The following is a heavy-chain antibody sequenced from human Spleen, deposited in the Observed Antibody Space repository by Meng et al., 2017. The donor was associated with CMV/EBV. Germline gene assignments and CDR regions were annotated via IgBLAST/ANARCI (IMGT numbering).Heavy chain of an antibody. V-gene: IGHV3-66*02. Sequence: GESLKISCAASGFTVSSNYMSWVRQAPGKGLEWVSVIYSGGSTYYADSVKGRFTISRDNSKNTLYLQMNSLRVEDTAVYYCAKDRVPAAPRNYNYGMDVWGQGTTVTVSS. D-gene: IGHD2-2*01. CDR2: IYSGGST. CDR3: AKDRVPAAPRNYNYGMDV. CDR1: GFTVSSNY. J-gene: IGHJ6*02.